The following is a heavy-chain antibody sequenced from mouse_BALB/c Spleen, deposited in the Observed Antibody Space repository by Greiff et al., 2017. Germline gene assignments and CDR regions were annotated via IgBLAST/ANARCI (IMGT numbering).Heavy chain of an antibody. CDR1: GFTFSSFG. CDR2: ISSGSSTI. Sequence: DVHLVESGGGLVQPGGSRKLSCAASGFTFSSFGMHWVRQAPEKGLEWVAYISSGSSTIYYADTVKGRFTISRDNPKNTLFLQMTSLRSEDTAMYYCARLGHYYAMDYWGQGTSVTVSS. J-gene: IGHJ4*01. CDR3: ARLGHYYAMDY. V-gene: IGHV5-17*02.